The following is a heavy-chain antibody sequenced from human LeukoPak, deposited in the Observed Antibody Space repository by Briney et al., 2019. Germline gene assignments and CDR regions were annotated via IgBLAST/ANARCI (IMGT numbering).Heavy chain of an antibody. D-gene: IGHD5-12*01. CDR2: ISSSSSYI. J-gene: IGHJ4*02. CDR3: ARDQGYSGYDFEYYFDY. CDR1: GLTFSSYS. Sequence: PGGSLRLSCAASGLTFSSYSMNWVRKAPGKGLEWVSSISSSSSYIYYADSVKGRFTISRDNAKNSLYLQMNSLRAEDTAVYYCARDQGYSGYDFEYYFDYWGQGTLVTVSS. V-gene: IGHV3-21*01.